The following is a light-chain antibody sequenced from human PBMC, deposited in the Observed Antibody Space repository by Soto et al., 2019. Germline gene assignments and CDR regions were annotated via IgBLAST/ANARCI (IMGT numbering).Light chain of an antibody. V-gene: IGLV1-44*01. CDR3: AAWDDSLNGRGV. CDR2: SNN. J-gene: IGLJ3*02. CDR1: SSNIGSNT. Sequence: QSVLTQPPSASGTPGQRVTISCSGSSSNIGSNTVNWYQQLPGTAPKLLIYSNNQRPSGVPDRFSGSRSGTSAPLAISGLQSEDEGYYYCAAWDDSLNGRGVFGGGTKLTVL.